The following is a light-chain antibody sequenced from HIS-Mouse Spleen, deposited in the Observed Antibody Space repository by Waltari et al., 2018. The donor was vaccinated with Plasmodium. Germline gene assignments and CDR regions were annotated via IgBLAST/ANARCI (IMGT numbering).Light chain of an antibody. J-gene: IGLJ2*01. CDR2: EVS. V-gene: IGLV2-8*01. CDR3: SSYAGSNNLV. Sequence: QSALTQPPSASGSPGQSVTISCTGTSSDVRCYKYVSCYQQHPGKAPKLMIYEVSKRPSGVPDRFSGSKSGNTASLTVSGLQAEDEADYYCSSYAGSNNLVFGGGTKLTVL. CDR1: SSDVRCYKY.